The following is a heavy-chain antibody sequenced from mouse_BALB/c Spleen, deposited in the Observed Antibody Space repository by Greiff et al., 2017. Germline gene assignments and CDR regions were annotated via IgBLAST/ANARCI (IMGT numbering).Heavy chain of an antibody. CDR3: ARDTWFAY. J-gene: IGHJ3*01. CDR1: GFTFTDYY. CDR2: IRNKANGYTT. V-gene: IGHV7-3*02. Sequence: DVQLQESGGGLVQPGGSLRLSCATSGFTFTDYYMSWVRQPPGKALEWLGFIRNKANGYTTEYSASVKGRFTISRDNSQSILYLQMNTLRAEDSATYYCARDTWFAYWGQGTLVTVSA.